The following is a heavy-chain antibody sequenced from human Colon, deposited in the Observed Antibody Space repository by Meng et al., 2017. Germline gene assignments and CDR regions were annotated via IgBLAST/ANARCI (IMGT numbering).Heavy chain of an antibody. V-gene: IGHV4-4*02. J-gene: IGHJ4*02. Sequence: QAPLQASVPGLVNPSATLSLPCPVSGTSMSRRNWWTWVRQAPGKGLEWIGDIYHIGSTNYHPSLKSRVTILVDESKNEFSLKLTSVTAADTAVYYCARENDSGNSYDHWGRGTLVTVFS. CDR3: ARENDSGNSYDH. D-gene: IGHD3-10*01. CDR2: IYHIGST. CDR1: GTSMSRRNW.